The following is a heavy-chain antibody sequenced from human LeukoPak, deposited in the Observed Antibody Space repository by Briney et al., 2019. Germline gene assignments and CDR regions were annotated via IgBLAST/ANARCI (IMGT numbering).Heavy chain of an antibody. CDR2: IYHSGST. CDR1: GGSISSGGYS. CDR3: DRFGLKRRPDAFDI. D-gene: IGHD3-10*01. J-gene: IGHJ3*02. V-gene: IGHV4-30-2*01. Sequence: PSQTLSLTCAVSGGSISSGGYSWSWIRQPPGKGLEWTGYIYHSGSTYYNPSLKSRVTISVDRSKNQFSRKLSSVTAADTAVYYCDRFGLKRRPDAFDIWGQGTMVTVSS.